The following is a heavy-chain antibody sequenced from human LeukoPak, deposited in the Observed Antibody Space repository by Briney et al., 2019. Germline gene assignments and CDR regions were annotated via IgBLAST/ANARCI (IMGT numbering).Heavy chain of an antibody. CDR3: ARGFAPAYNFGVFDY. Sequence: PGGSLRLSCAASGFSVSNNYMIWVRQAPGKGLEWVSLLYTGGETNYADSVKGRFTMSRGTSKNTVSLHMNSLRAEDTAVYYCARGFAPAYNFGVFDYWGQGTLVTVSS. CDR2: LYTGGET. D-gene: IGHD5-24*01. J-gene: IGHJ4*02. V-gene: IGHV3-53*01. CDR1: GFSVSNNY.